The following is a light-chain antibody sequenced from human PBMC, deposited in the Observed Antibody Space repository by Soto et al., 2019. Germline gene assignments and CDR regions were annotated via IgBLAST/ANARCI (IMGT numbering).Light chain of an antibody. CDR2: DAS. J-gene: IGKJ5*01. V-gene: IGKV3-11*01. CDR3: QQRSNWPIT. CDR1: QSVSSY. Sequence: EIVLTQSPATLSLSPVGVGTLSFRASQSVSSYLAWYQQKPGQAPRLLIYDASNRATGIPARFSGSGSGTDFTLTISSLEPEDFAVYYCQQRSNWPITFGQGTRLEIK.